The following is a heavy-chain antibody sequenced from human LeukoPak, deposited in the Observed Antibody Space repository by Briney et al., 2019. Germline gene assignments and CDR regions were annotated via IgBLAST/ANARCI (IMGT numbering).Heavy chain of an antibody. Sequence: SETLSLTCTVSGGSISSYYWSWIRQPPGKGLEWIGYIYYSGSTYYNPSLKSRVTISVDTSKNQFSLKLSSVTAADTAVYYCARRYCSSTSCGAFDIWGQGTMVTVSS. J-gene: IGHJ3*02. CDR2: IYYSGST. V-gene: IGHV4-59*04. CDR3: ARRYCSSTSCGAFDI. D-gene: IGHD2-2*01. CDR1: GGSISSYY.